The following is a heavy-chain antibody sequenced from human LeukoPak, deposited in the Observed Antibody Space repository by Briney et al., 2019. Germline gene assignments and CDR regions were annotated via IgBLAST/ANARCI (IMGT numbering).Heavy chain of an antibody. D-gene: IGHD1-26*01. Sequence: GGSLRLSCETSGFTFSSYGMHWVRQAPGKGLEYVAAVSSNGGRTYYANSVKGRFSISRDNSRNTLYLQMGSLRAEDTAVYHCARDLSTNSEVGTAGYWGQGTLVTVSS. CDR2: VSSNGGRT. V-gene: IGHV3-64*01. J-gene: IGHJ4*02. CDR3: ARDLSTNSEVGTAGY. CDR1: GFTFSSYG.